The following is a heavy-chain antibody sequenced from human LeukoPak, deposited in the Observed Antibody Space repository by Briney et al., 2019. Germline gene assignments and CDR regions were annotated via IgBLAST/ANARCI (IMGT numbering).Heavy chain of an antibody. CDR3: AKISLAAAPVDY. CDR2: ISGSGGST. Sequence: GGSLRLSCAASGFTFSSYTMSWVRQAPVKGLVWVSAISGSGGSTYYADSVKGRFTISRDNSKNTLYLQMNSLRAEDTAVYYCAKISLAAAPVDYWGQGTLVTVSS. D-gene: IGHD6-13*01. CDR1: GFTFSSYT. V-gene: IGHV3-23*01. J-gene: IGHJ4*02.